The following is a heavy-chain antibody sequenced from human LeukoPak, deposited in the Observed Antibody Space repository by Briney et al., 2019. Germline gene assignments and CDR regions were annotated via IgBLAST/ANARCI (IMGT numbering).Heavy chain of an antibody. J-gene: IGHJ4*02. CDR1: GFTFSNYW. Sequence: GGSLRLSCAASGFTFSNYWMHWVRQAPGKGLVWVARVNSDGSGTTYADSVKGRFTISRDNAKNTLYLQMNSLRAEDTAVYYCVRESKYSDYPFDYWGQGTLVTVSS. CDR3: VRESKYSDYPFDY. CDR2: VNSDGSGT. D-gene: IGHD5-12*01. V-gene: IGHV3-74*01.